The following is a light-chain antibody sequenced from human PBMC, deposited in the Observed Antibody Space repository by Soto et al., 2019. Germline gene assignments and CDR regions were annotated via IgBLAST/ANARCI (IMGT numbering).Light chain of an antibody. CDR1: SSDVGGYNY. V-gene: IGLV2-14*01. CDR2: DVR. J-gene: IGLJ2*01. CDR3: SSYTISSTLVV. Sequence: QSALTQPASVSGSPGQSITISCTGASSDVGGYNYVSWYQQHPGKAPKLMIYDVRNRPSGVSNRFSGSKSGNTASLTISGLQAEDEADYYCSSYTISSTLVVFGGGTKLTVL.